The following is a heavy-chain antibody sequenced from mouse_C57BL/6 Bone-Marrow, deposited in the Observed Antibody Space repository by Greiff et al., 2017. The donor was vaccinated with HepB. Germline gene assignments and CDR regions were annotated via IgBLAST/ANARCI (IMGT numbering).Heavy chain of an antibody. D-gene: IGHD1-1*01. Sequence: EVKLVESGGGLVKPGGSLKLSCAASGFTFSSYAMSWVRQTPEKRLEWVATISDGGSYTYYPDNVKGRFTISRDNAKNNLYLQMSNLKSDDTAMYYCASYYYGRRGYFDYWGQGTTLTVSS. CDR1: GFTFSSYA. J-gene: IGHJ2*01. CDR3: ASYYYGRRGYFDY. CDR2: ISDGGSYT. V-gene: IGHV5-4*03.